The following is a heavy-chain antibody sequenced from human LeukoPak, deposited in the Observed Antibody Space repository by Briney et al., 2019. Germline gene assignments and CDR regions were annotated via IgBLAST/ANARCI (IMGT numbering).Heavy chain of an antibody. D-gene: IGHD3-10*01. CDR3: AREISRRITMVRGVPNWFDP. CDR2: ISSSSSYI. Sequence: GGSLRLSCAASGFTFSSYSINWVRQAPGKGLEWVSSISSSSSYIYYADSVKGRFTISRDNAKNSLYLQMNSLRAEDTAVYYCAREISRRITMVRGVPNWFDPWGQGTLVTVSS. V-gene: IGHV3-21*01. J-gene: IGHJ5*02. CDR1: GFTFSSYS.